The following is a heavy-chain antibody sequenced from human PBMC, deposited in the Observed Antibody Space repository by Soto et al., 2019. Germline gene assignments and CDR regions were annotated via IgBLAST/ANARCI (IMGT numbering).Heavy chain of an antibody. CDR3: ARVGESRGWFSPGYYYYGMDV. CDR2: ISAYNGNT. J-gene: IGHJ6*02. D-gene: IGHD6-19*01. Sequence: ASVKVSCKASGYTFTSYGISWVRQAPGQGLERMGWISAYNGNTNYAQKLQGRVTMTTDTSTSTAYMELRSLRSDDTAVYYCARVGESRGWFSPGYYYYGMDVWGQGTRVSVSS. V-gene: IGHV1-18*01. CDR1: GYTFTSYG.